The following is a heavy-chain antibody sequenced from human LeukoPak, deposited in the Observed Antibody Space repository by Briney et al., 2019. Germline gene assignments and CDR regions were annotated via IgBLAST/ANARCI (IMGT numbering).Heavy chain of an antibody. CDR3: ARDSAYSGYDLGFDY. Sequence: ASVKVSFKASGYTFTIYGISWVRQAPGQGLEWMGWISAYNGNTNYAQKLQGRVTMTTDTSTSTAYMELRSLRSDDTAVYYCARDSAYSGYDLGFDYWGQGTLVTVSS. D-gene: IGHD5-12*01. CDR1: GYTFTIYG. V-gene: IGHV1-18*04. CDR2: ISAYNGNT. J-gene: IGHJ4*02.